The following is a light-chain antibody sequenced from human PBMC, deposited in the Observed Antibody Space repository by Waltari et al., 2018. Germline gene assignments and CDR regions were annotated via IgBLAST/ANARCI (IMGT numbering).Light chain of an antibody. V-gene: IGLV3-19*01. CDR1: SLRSYY. CDR3: NSRDSSGNHVV. J-gene: IGLJ2*01. CDR2: VKN. Sequence: SSELTQDPAVSVALGQTVRITCQGDSLRSYYASWYQQKPGPAPVLVIYVKNNRPSGIPDRFSGSSSGTTASLTITGVQAEDEAHYYCNSRDSSGNHVVFGGGTKLTVL.